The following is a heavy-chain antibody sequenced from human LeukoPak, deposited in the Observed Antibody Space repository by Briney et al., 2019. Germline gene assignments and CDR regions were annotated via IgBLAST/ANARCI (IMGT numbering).Heavy chain of an antibody. J-gene: IGHJ4*02. CDR2: SGTSGDT. V-gene: IGHV3-13*01. CDR1: GFNLRSYY. D-gene: IGHD5-24*01. Sequence: GGSLRLSCAASGFNLRSYYMYWVRQTTGKGLEWVSTSGTSGDTYYLESVKGRFTISRENAKNSFYLQMNSLRAGDTAVYYCARSKDGYNTFDYWGQGTLVTVSS. CDR3: ARSKDGYNTFDY.